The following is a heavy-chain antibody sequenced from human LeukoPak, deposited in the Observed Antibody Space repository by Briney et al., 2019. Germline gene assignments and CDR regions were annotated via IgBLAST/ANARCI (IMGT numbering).Heavy chain of an antibody. V-gene: IGHV4-59*01. CDR2: IYYSGST. D-gene: IGHD6-19*01. CDR3: ARARSSGWPDY. Sequence: KTSETLSLTCTVSGGSISSYYWSWIRQPPGKGLEWIGYIYYSGSTNYNPSLKSRVTISVDTSMNQFSLKLSSVTAADTAVYYCARARSSGWPDYWGQGTLVTVSS. J-gene: IGHJ4*02. CDR1: GGSISSYY.